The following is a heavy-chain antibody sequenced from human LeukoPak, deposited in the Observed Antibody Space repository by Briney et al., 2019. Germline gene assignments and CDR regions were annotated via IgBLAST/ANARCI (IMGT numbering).Heavy chain of an antibody. D-gene: IGHD3-9*01. CDR1: GYTFTNYG. J-gene: IGHJ6*04. CDR2: ISAYNANT. V-gene: IGHV1-18*04. CDR3: ARTDYDILTGARMDV. Sequence: GASVKISCKASGYTFTNYGITWVRQAPGHGLEWIGCISAYNANTNYAQKFQGRVTMTTDTSTSTVYMELRSLRSDDTAIYYCARTDYDILTGARMDVWGKGTTVTVSS.